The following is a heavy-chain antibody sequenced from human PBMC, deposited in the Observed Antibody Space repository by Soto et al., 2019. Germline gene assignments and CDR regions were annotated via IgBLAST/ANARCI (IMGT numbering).Heavy chain of an antibody. Sequence: QVQLVQSGAEVKKPGSSVKVSCKASVGTFSSYAISWVRQAPGQGLEWMGGIIPIFGTANYAQKFQGRVTSTADESTSTAYMELSSLRSEDTAVYYCARLVPAAGYYYGMDVWGQGTTVTVSS. V-gene: IGHV1-69*12. D-gene: IGHD2-2*01. CDR2: IIPIFGTA. CDR3: ARLVPAAGYYYGMDV. CDR1: VGTFSSYA. J-gene: IGHJ6*02.